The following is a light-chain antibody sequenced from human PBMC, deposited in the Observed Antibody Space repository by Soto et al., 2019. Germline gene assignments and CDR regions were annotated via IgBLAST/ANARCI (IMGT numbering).Light chain of an antibody. CDR2: GAS. Sequence: ETVLTQSPGTLSVSPGERATLSCRASQNLNGNLLAWYQQKPGQAPKVLIYGASNRATGIPDRFSGSGSGTDFTLTISRLEPEDFAVYYCQQYSTSPRTFGQGTRLEIK. J-gene: IGKJ2*01. V-gene: IGKV3-20*01. CDR3: QQYSTSPRT. CDR1: QNLNGNL.